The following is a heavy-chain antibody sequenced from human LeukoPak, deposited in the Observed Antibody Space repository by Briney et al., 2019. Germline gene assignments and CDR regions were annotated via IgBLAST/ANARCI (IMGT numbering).Heavy chain of an antibody. J-gene: IGHJ4*02. V-gene: IGHV3-23*01. D-gene: IGHD6-19*01. CDR1: GFTFSYYA. CDR3: AKKSVADIPPLH. CDR2: ITGSGGST. Sequence: PGGSLRLSCAASGFTFSYYAMSWVRQTPGKGLEWVSGITGSGGSTYYADSVKGRFTISRHNSRNTLYLQMNSLRAEDTALYYCAKKSVADIPPLHWGQGTLVTVSP.